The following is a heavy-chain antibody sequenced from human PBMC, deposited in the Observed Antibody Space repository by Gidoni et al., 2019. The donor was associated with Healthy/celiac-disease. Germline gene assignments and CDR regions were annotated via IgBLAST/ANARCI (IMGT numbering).Heavy chain of an antibody. CDR2: IYWNDDK. V-gene: IGHV2-5*01. Sequence: QITLKESGPTLVKPTQTLPLTCTFSGFSLSTSGARVGWIRQPPGTALEWLALIYWNDDKRYSPSLKSRLTITKDTSKNQVVLTMTNMDPVDTATYYCAHRSFDSGSSWLRGYNWFDPWGQGTLVTVSS. J-gene: IGHJ5*02. CDR3: AHRSFDSGSSWLRGYNWFDP. CDR1: GFSLSTSGAR. D-gene: IGHD6-13*01.